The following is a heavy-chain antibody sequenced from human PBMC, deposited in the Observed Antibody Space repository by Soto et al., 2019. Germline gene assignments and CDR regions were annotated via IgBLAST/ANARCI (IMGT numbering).Heavy chain of an antibody. V-gene: IGHV1-69*06. CDR1: GGTFSNYG. CDR3: ARDLSTGGRQNAFHI. CDR2: IFPIFGTI. D-gene: IGHD3-16*01. J-gene: IGHJ3*02. Sequence: QVQLVQSGAEVKKPGSSVKVSCKASGGTFSNYGFSWVRQAPGQGLEWMGGIFPIFGTIQYAQKFQGRLTRTAAKSTSPAYMELTSLRSEDTAVYYCARDLSTGGRQNAFHIWGQGTMVAVSS.